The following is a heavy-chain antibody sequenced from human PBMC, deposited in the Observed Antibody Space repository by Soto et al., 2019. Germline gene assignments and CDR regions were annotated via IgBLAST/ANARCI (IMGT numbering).Heavy chain of an antibody. J-gene: IGHJ5*02. V-gene: IGHV4-61*01. CDR3: ARSYYDFWSGYYPRYNWFDP. D-gene: IGHD3-3*01. Sequence: SETLSLTCTVSGGSVSSGSYYWSWIRQPPGKGLEWIGYIYYSGSTNYNPSLKSRVTISVDTSKNQFSLKLSSVTAADTAVYYCARSYYDFWSGYYPRYNWFDPWGQGTLVTVSS. CDR1: GGSVSSGSYY. CDR2: IYYSGST.